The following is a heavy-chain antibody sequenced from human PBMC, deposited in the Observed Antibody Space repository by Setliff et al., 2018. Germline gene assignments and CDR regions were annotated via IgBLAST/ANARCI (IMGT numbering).Heavy chain of an antibody. J-gene: IGHJ6*03. V-gene: IGHV4-34*01. CDR3: ARASRFGTVKYRGDYYMDV. CDR2: INHGGST. CDR1: GESFSGHY. D-gene: IGHD3-10*01. Sequence: SETLSLTCAVYGESFSGHYWSWIRQPPGKGLEWIGEINHGGSTNYNPSLKSRVTISVDPSKNQFSLKLSSVAAAATAVSYCARASRFGTVKYRGDYYMDVWGKGTTVTVSS.